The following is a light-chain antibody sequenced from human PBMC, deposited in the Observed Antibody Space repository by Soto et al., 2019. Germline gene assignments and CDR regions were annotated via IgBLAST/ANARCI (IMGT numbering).Light chain of an antibody. CDR3: QQSYNAPPYT. V-gene: IGKV1-39*01. CDR2: AAS. CDR1: QSISRY. J-gene: IGKJ2*01. Sequence: DIQMTQSPSSLSASVGDRVTITCRASQSISRYLNWNQQKPGKAPKLLIYAASSLQSGVPPRFSGSASGTEFTLTISSLQPEDFATYYCQQSYNAPPYTFGQGTKLEIK.